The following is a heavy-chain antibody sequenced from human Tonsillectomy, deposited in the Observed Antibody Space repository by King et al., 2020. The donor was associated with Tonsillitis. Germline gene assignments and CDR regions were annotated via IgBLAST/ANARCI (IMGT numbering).Heavy chain of an antibody. CDR2: IYYTGST. J-gene: IGHJ5*02. V-gene: IGHV4-59*01. CDR3: AREVVGASTNWFDP. D-gene: IGHD2-15*01. Sequence: VQLQESGPGLVKPSETLSLTCTVSGGSISGYYWTWIRQPPGKGLECIGYIYYTGSTNYNPSLKSRVTISLVTSRNQFSLRLTSVPAADTAVYYCAREVVGASTNWFDPWGQGTLVTVSS. CDR1: GGSISGYY.